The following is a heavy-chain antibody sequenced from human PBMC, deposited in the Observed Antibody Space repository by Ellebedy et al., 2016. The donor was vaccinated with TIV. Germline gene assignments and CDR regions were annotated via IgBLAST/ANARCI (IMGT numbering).Heavy chain of an antibody. CDR1: GGSISSYY. V-gene: IGHV4-59*01. D-gene: IGHD3-22*01. J-gene: IGHJ4*02. Sequence: SETLSLTCTVSGGSISSYYWSWIRQPPGKGLEWIGYIYYSGSTNYNPSLKSRVTISVDTSKNQFSLKLSSVTAADTAVYYCASAGDSSGYYYGRGADARGVSFDYWGQGTLVTVSS. CDR3: ASAGDSSGYYYGRGADARGVSFDY. CDR2: IYYSGST.